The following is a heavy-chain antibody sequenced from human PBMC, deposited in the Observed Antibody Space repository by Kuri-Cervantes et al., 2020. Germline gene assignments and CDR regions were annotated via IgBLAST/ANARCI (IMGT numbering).Heavy chain of an antibody. CDR3: ARALGGDYPYYYYYGMDV. J-gene: IGHJ6*02. CDR1: GYTFTSYD. CDR2: MNPNSGGT. D-gene: IGHD4-17*01. V-gene: IGHV1-2*02. Sequence: ASVKVSCKASGYTFTSYDINWVRQATGQGLEWMGWMNPNSGGTNYAQKFQGRVTMTRDTSISTAYMELSRLRSDDTAVYYCARALGGDYPYYYYYGMDVWGQGTTVTVSS.